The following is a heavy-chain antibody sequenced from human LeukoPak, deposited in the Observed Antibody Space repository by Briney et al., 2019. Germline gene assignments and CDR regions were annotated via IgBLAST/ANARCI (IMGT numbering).Heavy chain of an antibody. CDR3: AKRCHSSAYYAAFDS. D-gene: IGHD3-3*01. CDR1: GFTFSNYA. J-gene: IGHJ4*02. Sequence: GGSLRLSCAAAGFTFSNYAMTWVRQAPGRGLERVSAITNSADSTYYADSVKGRFTISRDNSKNTLYLQMNSLRAEDTAIYYCAKRCHSSAYYAAFDSWGPGTLVTVSS. V-gene: IGHV3-23*01. CDR2: ITNSADST.